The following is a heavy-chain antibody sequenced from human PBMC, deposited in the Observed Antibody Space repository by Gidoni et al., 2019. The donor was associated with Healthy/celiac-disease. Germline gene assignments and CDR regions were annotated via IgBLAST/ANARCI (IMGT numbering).Heavy chain of an antibody. J-gene: IGHJ4*02. CDR1: GCSISSSSYY. V-gene: IGHV4-39*01. D-gene: IGHD3-9*01. Sequence: LQLQVSGPGMVTTSETLSLTCTVSGCSISSSSYYWGWIRQAPGKGLEWIGSSHDSGSTYYNPSLKSLITISVDTSKNQFSLKLSSVTAADTVVYYCARHEVLRYFDWSAGGQGTLVTVSS. CDR2: SHDSGST. CDR3: ARHEVLRYFDWSA.